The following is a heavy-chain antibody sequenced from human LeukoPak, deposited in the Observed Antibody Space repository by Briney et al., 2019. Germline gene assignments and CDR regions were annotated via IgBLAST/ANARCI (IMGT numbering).Heavy chain of an antibody. CDR1: GGSFSGYY. CDR2: INHSGST. Sequence: SETLSLTCAVYGGSFSGYYWSWIRQPPGKGLEWIGEINHSGSTNYNPSLKSRVTISVDTSKNQFSLKLSSVTAADTAVYYCARSVVGAYTPYYYYYYGMDVWGQGTTVTVSS. CDR3: ARSVVGAYTPYYYYYYGMDV. D-gene: IGHD2-15*01. J-gene: IGHJ6*02. V-gene: IGHV4-34*01.